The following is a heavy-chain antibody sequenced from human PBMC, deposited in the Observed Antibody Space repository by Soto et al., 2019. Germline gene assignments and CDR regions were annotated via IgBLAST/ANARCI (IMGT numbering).Heavy chain of an antibody. Sequence: QVQLVESGGGVVQPGRSLRLSCAASGFTFSSYGMHWVRQAPGKGLEWVAVISYDGSNKYYADSVKGRFTISRDNSKNTLYLQMNSLRAEDTAVYYCATDLEWELLFRFDYWGQGTLVTVST. CDR3: ATDLEWELLFRFDY. CDR2: ISYDGSNK. D-gene: IGHD1-26*01. V-gene: IGHV3-30*03. J-gene: IGHJ4*02. CDR1: GFTFSSYG.